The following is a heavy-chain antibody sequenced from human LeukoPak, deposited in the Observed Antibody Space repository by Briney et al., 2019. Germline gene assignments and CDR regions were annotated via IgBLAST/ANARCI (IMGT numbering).Heavy chain of an antibody. V-gene: IGHV1-69*05. CDR3: ASLGSSSAGFVP. CDR2: IIPIFGTA. D-gene: IGHD6-6*01. Sequence: SVKASCKASGGTFSSYAISWVRQAPGQGLEWMGGIIPIFGTANYAQKFQGRVTITTDESTSTAYMELSSLRSEDTAVYYCASLGSSSAGFVPWGQGTLVTVSS. J-gene: IGHJ5*02. CDR1: GGTFSSYA.